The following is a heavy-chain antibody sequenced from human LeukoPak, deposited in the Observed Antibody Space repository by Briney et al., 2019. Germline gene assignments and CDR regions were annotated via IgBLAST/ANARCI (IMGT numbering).Heavy chain of an antibody. CDR1: GGSFSGYY. CDR3: ARGDSYYYYGMDV. CDR2: VNHSGST. J-gene: IGHJ6*04. V-gene: IGHV4-34*01. D-gene: IGHD3/OR15-3a*01. Sequence: SETLSLTCAVYGGSFSGYYWSWIRQPPGKGLEWIGEVNHSGSTNYNPSLKSRVTISVDTSKNQFSLRLSSATAADTAVYYCARGDSYYYYGMDVWGKGTTVTVSS.